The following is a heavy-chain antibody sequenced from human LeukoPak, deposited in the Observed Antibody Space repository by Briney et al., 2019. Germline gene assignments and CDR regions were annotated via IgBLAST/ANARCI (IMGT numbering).Heavy chain of an antibody. J-gene: IGHJ4*02. Sequence: GGSLRLSCAASGFSFSTSTMNWVRQAPGRGLEWVSSISSSGSSTYYADSVKGRFTISRDNAKNTLYLQMNSLRAEDTAVYYCARSALVWDGSGGYSSGWYGDYWGQGTLVTVSS. V-gene: IGHV3-21*01. CDR2: ISSSGSST. CDR1: GFSFSTST. CDR3: ARSALVWDGSGGYSSGWYGDY. D-gene: IGHD6-19*01.